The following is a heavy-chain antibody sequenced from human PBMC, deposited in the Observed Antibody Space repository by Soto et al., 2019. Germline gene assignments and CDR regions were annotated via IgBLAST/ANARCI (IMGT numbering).Heavy chain of an antibody. V-gene: IGHV2-5*02. CDR3: AHSPVAAYSYDSYCFDY. Sequence: QITLKESGPTLVKPTQTLTLTCTFSGFSLTTYGVAVGWIRQPPGKALEWLALIYWDHDKRYSPSLKSRLTSTTDSSKNEVVLTMSSMDPVDTATYYCAHSPVAAYSYDSYCFDYWGQGTLVTVSS. CDR1: GFSLTTYGVA. CDR2: IYWDHDK. J-gene: IGHJ4*02. D-gene: IGHD3-22*01.